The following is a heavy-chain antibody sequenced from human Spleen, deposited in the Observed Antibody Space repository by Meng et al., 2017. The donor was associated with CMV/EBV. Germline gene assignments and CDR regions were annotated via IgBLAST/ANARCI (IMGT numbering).Heavy chain of an antibody. J-gene: IGHJ5*02. Sequence: SETLSLTCAVYGGSFSGYYWSWIRQPPGKGLEWIGEINHSGSTNYNPSLKSRVTISVDTSKNQFSLRLNSVIAADTAVYYCARSSGGRMTSYNYFDPWGQGALVTVSS. D-gene: IGHD3-16*01. CDR3: ARSSGGRMTSYNYFDP. CDR1: GGSFSGYY. CDR2: INHSGST. V-gene: IGHV4-34*01.